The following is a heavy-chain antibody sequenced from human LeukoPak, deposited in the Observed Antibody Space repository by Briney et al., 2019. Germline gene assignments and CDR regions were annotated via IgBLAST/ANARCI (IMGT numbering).Heavy chain of an antibody. J-gene: IGHJ3*01. D-gene: IGHD4-23*01. V-gene: IGHV3-23*01. Sequence: PGGSLRLSCAASGFIFSNYAMSWVRQAPGKGLEWVSVIGGSGGSIYYADSLKGRFTISRDNSKNTLYLQMDSLRVEDTAVYYCGKDPNGNFIGAFDFWGQGTMVTVSS. CDR3: GKDPNGNFIGAFDF. CDR2: IGGSGGSI. CDR1: GFIFSNYA.